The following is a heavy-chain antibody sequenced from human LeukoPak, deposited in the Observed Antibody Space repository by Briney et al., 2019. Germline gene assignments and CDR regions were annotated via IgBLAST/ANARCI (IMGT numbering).Heavy chain of an antibody. CDR2: INHSGST. CDR1: GGSISSYY. D-gene: IGHD5-12*01. CDR3: ARAPQWLRTNWFDP. J-gene: IGHJ5*02. Sequence: SETLSLTCTVSGGSISSYYWSWIRQPPGKGLEWIGEINHSGSTNYNPSLKSRVTISVDTSKNQFSLKLSSVTAADTAVYYCARAPQWLRTNWFDPWGQGTLVTVSS. V-gene: IGHV4-34*01.